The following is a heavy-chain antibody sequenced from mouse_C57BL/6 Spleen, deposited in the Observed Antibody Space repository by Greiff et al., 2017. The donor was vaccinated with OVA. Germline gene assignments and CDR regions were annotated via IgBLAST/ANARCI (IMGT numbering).Heavy chain of an antibody. D-gene: IGHD1-1*01. CDR1: GYSITSGYY. CDR2: ISYDGSN. Sequence: EVKLQESGPGLVKPSQSLSLTCSVTGYSITSGYYWNWIRQFPGNKLEWMGYISYDGSNNYNPSLKNRISITRDTSKNQFFLKLNSVTTEDTATYYCARDSYYGSSYGGYFDVWGTGTTVTVSS. V-gene: IGHV3-6*01. J-gene: IGHJ1*03. CDR3: ARDSYYGSSYGGYFDV.